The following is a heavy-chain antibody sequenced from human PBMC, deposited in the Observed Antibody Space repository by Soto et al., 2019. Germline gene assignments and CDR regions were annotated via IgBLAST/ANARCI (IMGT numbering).Heavy chain of an antibody. CDR2: ISGSGGST. CDR1: GFTFSSYA. CDR3: AKLWYCSSTSCYQYYYYGMDV. D-gene: IGHD2-2*01. V-gene: IGHV3-23*01. J-gene: IGHJ6*02. Sequence: GGSLRLSCAASGFTFSSYAVSWVRQAPGKGLEWVSAISGSGGSTYYADSVKGRFTISRDNSKNTLYLQMNSLRAEDTAVYYCAKLWYCSSTSCYQYYYYGMDVWGQGTTVTVSS.